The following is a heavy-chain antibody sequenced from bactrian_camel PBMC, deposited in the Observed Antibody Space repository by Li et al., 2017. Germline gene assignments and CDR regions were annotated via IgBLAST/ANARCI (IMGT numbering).Heavy chain of an antibody. CDR1: GDGYSC. D-gene: IGHD6*01. CDR3: AASSTWYCLTTPTSFDF. J-gene: IGHJ6*01. Sequence: QVQLVESGGGSVQAGGSLRLSCSVSGDGYSCMGWFRQAPGKERERVASIESDGSANYADSVKGRFTISRDNAKNTLYLQMNSLKPEDTAMYYCAASSTWYCLTTPTSFDFWGQGTQVTVS. V-gene: IGHV3S68*01. CDR2: IESDGSA.